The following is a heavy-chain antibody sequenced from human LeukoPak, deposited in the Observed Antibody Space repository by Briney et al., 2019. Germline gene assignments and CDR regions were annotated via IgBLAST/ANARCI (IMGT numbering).Heavy chain of an antibody. D-gene: IGHD3-10*01. V-gene: IGHV3-48*03. CDR3: ARAPLDFGSESYYHLVYYYMDV. CDR1: GFTFSSYE. CDR2: ISSSGSTI. Sequence: GGSLRLSCAASGFTFSSYEMNWVRQAPGRGLEWVSYISSSGSTIYYADSVKGRFTISGDNAKNSLYLQMNSLRAEDTAVYYCARAPLDFGSESYYHLVYYYMDVWGKGTTVTISS. J-gene: IGHJ6*03.